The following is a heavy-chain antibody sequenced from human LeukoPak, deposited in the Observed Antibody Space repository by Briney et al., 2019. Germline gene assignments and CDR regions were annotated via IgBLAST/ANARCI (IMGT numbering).Heavy chain of an antibody. D-gene: IGHD3-22*01. V-gene: IGHV4-31*03. CDR1: AGSISSGGYY. CDR2: IYYSGST. CDR3: ARSARTYYYDSSGYYHGGYFDY. J-gene: IGHJ4*02. Sequence: SETLSLTCTVSAGSISSGGYYWRSIRQHPGKGLEWIGYIYYSGSTYYHPSLKSRVTISVDTSKNQFSLELSSVTAADSAVDECARSARTYYYDSSGYYHGGYFDYWGQGTLVTVSS.